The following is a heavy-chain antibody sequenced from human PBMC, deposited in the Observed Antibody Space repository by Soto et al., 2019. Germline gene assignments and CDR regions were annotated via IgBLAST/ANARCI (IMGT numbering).Heavy chain of an antibody. CDR3: TIGSWSGEVFDI. Sequence: QVRLVQSGAEVKKPGSSVKVSCKDSGGTFSTYSMFWVRQAPGQGLEWMGRIIPMLGIANYAQRFQDRVTITADKSTATAYMELSSLRSEDTALYYCTIGSWSGEVFDIWGQGTMVTVSS. CDR2: IIPMLGIA. V-gene: IGHV1-69*02. CDR1: GGTFSTYS. D-gene: IGHD2-21*01. J-gene: IGHJ3*02.